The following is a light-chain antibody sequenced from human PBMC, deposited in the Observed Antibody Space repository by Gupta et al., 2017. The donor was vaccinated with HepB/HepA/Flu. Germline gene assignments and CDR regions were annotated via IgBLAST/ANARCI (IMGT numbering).Light chain of an antibody. V-gene: IGKV1-39*01. CDR2: AAS. J-gene: IGKJ1*01. CDR3: QQSYSTPLT. CDR1: QSISSN. Sequence: DIQMTNSPSSLSASVGDRVTITGRASQSISSNLNWYQQKPGKAPKLLIYAASSLKSGVPSRFSGSGSGTDFTLTISSLQPEDFATYYCQQSYSTPLTFGQGTKVEAK.